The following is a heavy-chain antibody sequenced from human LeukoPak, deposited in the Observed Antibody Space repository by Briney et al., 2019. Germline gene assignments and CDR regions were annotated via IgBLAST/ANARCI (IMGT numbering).Heavy chain of an antibody. CDR2: IKPNGGAT. CDR3: ARLEGRTATRGD. V-gene: IGHV1-2*02. CDR1: GYTFKDYH. J-gene: IGHJ4*02. D-gene: IGHD1-7*01. Sequence: ASVTVSCKASGYTFKDYHVHWVRQAPGQGPQWMGLIKPNGGATIYAQMFRGRVTITRDTSTSTAYMELSRLTSDDTAVYYCARLEGRTATRGDWGQGTLVIVSS.